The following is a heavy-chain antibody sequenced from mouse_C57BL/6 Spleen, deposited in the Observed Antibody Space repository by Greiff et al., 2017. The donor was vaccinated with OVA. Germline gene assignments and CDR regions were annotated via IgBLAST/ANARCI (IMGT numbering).Heavy chain of an antibody. CDR1: GFTFSDYG. J-gene: IGHJ4*01. V-gene: IGHV5-17*01. CDR3: ARDFYYAMDY. CDR2: ISSGSSTI. Sequence: EVQLQESGGGLVKPGGSLKLSCAASGFTFSDYGMHWVRQAPEKGLEWVAYISSGSSTIYYADTVKGRFPISRDNAKNTLFLQMTSLRSEDTAMYYCARDFYYAMDYWGQGTSVTVSS.